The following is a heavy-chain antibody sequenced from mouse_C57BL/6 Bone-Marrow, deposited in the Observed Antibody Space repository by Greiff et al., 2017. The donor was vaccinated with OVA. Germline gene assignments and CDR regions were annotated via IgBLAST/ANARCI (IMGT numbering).Heavy chain of an antibody. CDR2: ISSGGSYT. J-gene: IGHJ3*01. CDR1: GFTFSSYG. D-gene: IGHD2-4*01. Sequence: EVMLVESGGDLVKPGGSLKLSCAASGFTFSSYGMSWVRPTPDKRLEWVATISSGGSYTYYPDSVKGRFTISRDNAKNTLYLQMSSLKSEDTAMYYCARRGDYDWFAYWGQGTLVTVSA. CDR3: ARRGDYDWFAY. V-gene: IGHV5-6*02.